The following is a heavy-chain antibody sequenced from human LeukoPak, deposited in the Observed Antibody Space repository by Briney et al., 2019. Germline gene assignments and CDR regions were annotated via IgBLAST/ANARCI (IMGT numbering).Heavy chain of an antibody. Sequence: GASVKVSCKASGGTFSSYAISWVRQAPGQGLEWMGRIIPIFGIANYAQKFQGRVTITADKSTSTAYMELSSLRSEDTAVYYCARGIAVAERFDYWGQGTLVTVSS. D-gene: IGHD6-19*01. CDR3: ARGIAVAERFDY. CDR2: IIPIFGIA. J-gene: IGHJ4*02. V-gene: IGHV1-69*04. CDR1: GGTFSSYA.